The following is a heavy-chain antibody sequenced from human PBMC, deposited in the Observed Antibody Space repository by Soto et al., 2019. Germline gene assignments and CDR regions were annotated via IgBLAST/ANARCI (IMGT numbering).Heavy chain of an antibody. CDR3: ARAVYYDSSGFDF. J-gene: IGHJ4*02. Sequence: PGGSLRLSCAASGFTFSSYGMHWVRQAPGKGLEWVAVISYDGSNKYYADSVKGRFTISRDNSKKTVYLQMNSLRAEDTAVYYCARAVYYDSSGFDFWGQGTLVTVSS. CDR1: GFTFSSYG. CDR2: ISYDGSNK. V-gene: IGHV3-30*03. D-gene: IGHD3-22*01.